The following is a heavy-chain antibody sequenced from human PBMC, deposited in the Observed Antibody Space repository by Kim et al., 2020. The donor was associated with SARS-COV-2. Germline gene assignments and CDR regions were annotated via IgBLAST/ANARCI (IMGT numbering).Heavy chain of an antibody. CDR2: ISGGGTR. V-gene: IGHV3-23*01. CDR1: GFTFSTNA. Sequence: GGSLRLSCAASGFTFSTNAMSWVRQAPDKGLEWVSTISGGGTRSYTDSVRGRFTISRDNSKNTLYLQMDSLIVEDAAIYYCSKLKGLVIATYYFDHWGQG. CDR3: SKLKGLVIATYYFDH. J-gene: IGHJ4*02.